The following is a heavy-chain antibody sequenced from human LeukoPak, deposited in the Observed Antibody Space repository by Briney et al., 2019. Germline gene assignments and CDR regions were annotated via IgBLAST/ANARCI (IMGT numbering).Heavy chain of an antibody. D-gene: IGHD6-13*01. J-gene: IGHJ4*02. CDR1: GGSFSGYY. CDR2: INHSGST. V-gene: IGHV4-34*01. Sequence: SETLSLTCAVYGGSFSGYYWSWIRQPPGKGLEWIGEINHSGSTNYNPSLKSRVTISVDTSKNQFSLKLSSVTATDTAVYYCASASAAAGYYFDYWGQGTLVTVSS. CDR3: ASASAAAGYYFDY.